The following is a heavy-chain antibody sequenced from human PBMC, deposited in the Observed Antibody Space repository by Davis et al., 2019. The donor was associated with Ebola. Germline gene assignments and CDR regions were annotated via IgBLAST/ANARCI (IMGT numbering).Heavy chain of an antibody. CDR1: GFTFSSYS. CDR3: ARKGSYWYFDL. J-gene: IGHJ2*01. CDR2: INQDGSEK. Sequence: GGSLRLSCAASGFTFSSYSMNWVRQAPGKGMEWVANINQDGSEKYYVDSVKGRFTISRDDPKKSLYLQMNSLRAEDTALYYCARKGSYWYFDLWGRGTLVTVSS. V-gene: IGHV3-7*03.